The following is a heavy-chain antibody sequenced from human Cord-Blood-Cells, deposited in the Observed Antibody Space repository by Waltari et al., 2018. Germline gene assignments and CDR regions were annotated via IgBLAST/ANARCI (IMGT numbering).Heavy chain of an antibody. CDR2: IYHSGST. D-gene: IGHD6-19*01. CDR1: GGSLSSSNW. J-gene: IGHJ6*02. V-gene: IGHV4-4*02. Sequence: QVQLQESGPGLVKPSGTLSLTCAVSGGSLSSSNWWSWVRQPPGKGLEWIGEIYHSGSTNYNPSLKSRVTISVDKSKNQFSLKLSSVTAADTAVYYCARSYSSGWYYYYYYGMDVWGQGTTVTVSS. CDR3: ARSYSSGWYYYYYYGMDV.